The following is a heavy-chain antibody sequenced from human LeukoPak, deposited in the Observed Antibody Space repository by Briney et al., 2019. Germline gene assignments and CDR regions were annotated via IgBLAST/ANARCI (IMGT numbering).Heavy chain of an antibody. D-gene: IGHD1-1*01. J-gene: IGHJ3*02. CDR1: GYTFTGYY. CDR3: ATFPLVRDAFDI. CDR2: FDPEDGET. V-gene: IGHV1-24*01. Sequence: ASVKVSCKASGYTFTGYYMHWVRQAPGKGLEWMGGFDPEDGETIYAQKFQGRVTMTEDTSTDTAYMELSSLRSEDTAVYYCATFPLVRDAFDIWGQGTMVTVSS.